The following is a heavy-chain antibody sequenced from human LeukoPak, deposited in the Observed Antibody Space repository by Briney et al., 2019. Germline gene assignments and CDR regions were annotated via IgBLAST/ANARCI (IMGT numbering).Heavy chain of an antibody. Sequence: PSETLSLTCAVYGGSFSGYYWSWIRQPPGRGLEWIGEINHSGSTNYNPSLKSRVTISVDTSKNQFSLKLSSVTAADTAVYHCARGRNWNTYYFDYWGQGTLVTVSS. V-gene: IGHV4-34*01. CDR2: INHSGST. CDR3: ARGRNWNTYYFDY. D-gene: IGHD1/OR15-1a*01. CDR1: GGSFSGYY. J-gene: IGHJ4*02.